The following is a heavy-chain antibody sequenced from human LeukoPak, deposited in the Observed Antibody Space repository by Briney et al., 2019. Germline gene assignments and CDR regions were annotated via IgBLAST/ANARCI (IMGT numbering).Heavy chain of an antibody. Sequence: GASLRLSCAASGFTFSSYAMNGVRQALGKGPEGVAAVSESGVTTYYADSVKGRFAISRDNSKNKVYLQMSSLRDDDTAVYYCATRYSSFLGTGWFVFDYWGQGTLVTVSS. D-gene: IGHD6-6*01. J-gene: IGHJ4*02. CDR1: GFTFSSYA. V-gene: IGHV3-23*01. CDR3: ATRYSSFLGTGWFVFDY. CDR2: VSESGVTT.